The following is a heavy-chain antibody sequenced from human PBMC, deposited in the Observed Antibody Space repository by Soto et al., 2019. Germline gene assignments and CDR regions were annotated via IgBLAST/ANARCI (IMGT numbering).Heavy chain of an antibody. CDR3: ARXLVLTGYSDYYYYGMDV. D-gene: IGHD3-9*01. Sequence: PGGSLRLSCAASGFTVSNNYMSWVRQAPGKGLEWVSVVYSGGSTYYADSVKGRFTISRDNSKNTVYLQMNSLRAEDTAVYYCARXLVLTGYSDYYYYGMDVWGQGTTVTVSS. J-gene: IGHJ6*02. V-gene: IGHV3-53*01. CDR2: VYSGGST. CDR1: GFTVSNNY.